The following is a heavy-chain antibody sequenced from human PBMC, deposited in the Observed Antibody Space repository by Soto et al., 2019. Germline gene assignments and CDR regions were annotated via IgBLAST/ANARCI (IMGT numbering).Heavy chain of an antibody. CDR3: ATENGYYDSSGSWFDP. D-gene: IGHD3-22*01. CDR2: INPSGGST. CDR1: GYTFTSYY. Sequence: GGSVKVCCKASGYTFTSYYMHWVRQAPGQGLEWMGIINPSGGSTSYAQKFQGRVTMTRDTSTDTAYMEPSSLRSEDTAVYYCATENGYYDSSGSWFDPWGQGTLVTVSS. V-gene: IGHV1-46*01. J-gene: IGHJ5*02.